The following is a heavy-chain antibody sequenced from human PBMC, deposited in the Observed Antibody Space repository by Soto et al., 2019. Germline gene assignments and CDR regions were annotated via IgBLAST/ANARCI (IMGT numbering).Heavy chain of an antibody. CDR2: TSNSGST. Sequence: QVQLQESGPGLVKPSQTLSLTCTVSGGSITSSGYYWSWIRQHPGEGLEWIGFTSNSGSTSYNPSLKSRVTISVDTSSNQFSRNLKSVTAAYTAVYYCARGGGSTKVDYWGQGTLVTVSP. J-gene: IGHJ4*02. D-gene: IGHD2-2*01. V-gene: IGHV4-31*03. CDR1: GGSITSSGYY. CDR3: ARGGGSTKVDY.